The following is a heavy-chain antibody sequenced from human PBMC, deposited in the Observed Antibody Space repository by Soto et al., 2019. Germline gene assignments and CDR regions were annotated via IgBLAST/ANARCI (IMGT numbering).Heavy chain of an antibody. CDR3: ARAPPTVTTHDAFDI. J-gene: IGHJ3*02. CDR1: GGTFSSYT. D-gene: IGHD4-17*01. CDR2: IIPILGIA. Sequence: SVKVSCKASGGTFSSYTISWVRQAPGQGLEWMGRIIPILGIANYAQKFQGRVTITADKSTSTAYMELSSLRSEDTAAYYCARAPPTVTTHDAFDIWGQGTMVTVSS. V-gene: IGHV1-69*02.